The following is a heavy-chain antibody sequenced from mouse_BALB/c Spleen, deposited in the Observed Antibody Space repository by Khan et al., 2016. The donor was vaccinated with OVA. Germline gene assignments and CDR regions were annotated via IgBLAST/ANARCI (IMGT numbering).Heavy chain of an antibody. CDR2: ISYSGST. CDR1: GYSITSGYA. V-gene: IGHV3-2*02. CDR3: ARKNYYDYAMDF. J-gene: IGHJ4*01. D-gene: IGHD1-1*01. Sequence: VQLKESGPGLVKPSQSLSLTCTVTGYSITSGYAWNWIRQFPGNKLEWMGYISYSGSTSYNPSLRSRISITRDTSKNQFFLQLNSGTTEDTATYYCARKNYYDYAMDFWGQGTSVTVSS.